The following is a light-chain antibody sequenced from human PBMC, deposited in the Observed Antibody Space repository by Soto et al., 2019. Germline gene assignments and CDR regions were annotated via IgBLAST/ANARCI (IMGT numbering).Light chain of an antibody. Sequence: EIVLTQSPGTLSLSPGGRATLSCRASRSVSNSFLAWYQQKPGQAPRLLIYGASSRATGIPDRFSGSGSGTDFTLTISRLEPEDFAVYYCQQYGSSPPLTFGGGTKVDI. CDR2: GAS. CDR1: RSVSNSF. J-gene: IGKJ4*01. CDR3: QQYGSSPPLT. V-gene: IGKV3-20*01.